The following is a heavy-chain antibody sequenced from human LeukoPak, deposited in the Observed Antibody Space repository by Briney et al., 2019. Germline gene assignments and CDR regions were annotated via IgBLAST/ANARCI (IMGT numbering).Heavy chain of an antibody. D-gene: IGHD5-12*01. Sequence: ASVKDSCKASGYTFTGYYMHWVRQAPGQGLEWMGWINPNSGGTNYAQKFQGRVTMTRDTSISTAYMELSRLRSDDTAVYYCARGSAYSGYDSGDYWGQGTLVTVSS. CDR2: INPNSGGT. J-gene: IGHJ4*02. CDR1: GYTFTGYY. V-gene: IGHV1-2*02. CDR3: ARGSAYSGYDSGDY.